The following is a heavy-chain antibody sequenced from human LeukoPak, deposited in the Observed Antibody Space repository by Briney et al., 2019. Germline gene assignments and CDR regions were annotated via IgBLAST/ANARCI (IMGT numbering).Heavy chain of an antibody. D-gene: IGHD6-19*01. Sequence: GRSLRLSCAASGFTFSSYAMHWVRQAPGKGLEWVAVISYDGSNKYYADSVKGRFTISRDNSKNTLYLQMNSLRAEDTAVYYCARDKRRGGWQGMHFDYWGQGTLVTVSS. CDR2: ISYDGSNK. V-gene: IGHV3-30-3*01. CDR3: ARDKRRGGWQGMHFDY. CDR1: GFTFSSYA. J-gene: IGHJ4*02.